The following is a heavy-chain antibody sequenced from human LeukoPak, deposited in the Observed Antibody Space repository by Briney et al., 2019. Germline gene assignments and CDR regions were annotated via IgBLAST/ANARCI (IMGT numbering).Heavy chain of an antibody. CDR1: GGSISSNNYY. D-gene: IGHD3-10*01. V-gene: IGHV4-39*06. CDR3: ARGLPIISMLRGVKPSVMFDS. J-gene: IGHJ5*01. Sequence: SETLSLTCTVSGGSISSNNYYWSWIRQPPGKGLEWIGEINHSGSTNYNPSLKSRLSISIDTSKDQFALRLNSVTAADTAVYYCARGLPIISMLRGVKPSVMFDSWGQGTLVTVSS. CDR2: INHSGST.